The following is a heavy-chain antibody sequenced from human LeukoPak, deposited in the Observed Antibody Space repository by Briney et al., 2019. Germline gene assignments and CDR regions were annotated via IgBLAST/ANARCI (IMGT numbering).Heavy chain of an antibody. Sequence: SETLSLTCTVSGXSISSSSYYWGWIRQPPGKGLEWIGSIYYSGSTYYNPSLKSRVTISVDTSKNQFSLKLSSVTAADTAVYYCARRYSSGSSPMYYFDYWGQGTLVTVSS. J-gene: IGHJ4*02. CDR2: IYYSGST. D-gene: IGHD3-22*01. CDR1: GXSISSSSYY. V-gene: IGHV4-39*01. CDR3: ARRYSSGSSPMYYFDY.